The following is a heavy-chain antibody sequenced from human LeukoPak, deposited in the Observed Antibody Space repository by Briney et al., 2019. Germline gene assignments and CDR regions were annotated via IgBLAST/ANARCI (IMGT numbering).Heavy chain of an antibody. Sequence: GESLKISCKGSGYSFTSYWIGWVRQMPGKGLEWMGIIYPGDSDTRYSPSFQGQVTISADKSISTAYLQWSSLKASDTAMYYCARQRYGNYDRGAFDIWGQGTMVTVSS. D-gene: IGHD4-11*01. CDR1: GYSFTSYW. V-gene: IGHV5-51*01. J-gene: IGHJ3*02. CDR2: IYPGDSDT. CDR3: ARQRYGNYDRGAFDI.